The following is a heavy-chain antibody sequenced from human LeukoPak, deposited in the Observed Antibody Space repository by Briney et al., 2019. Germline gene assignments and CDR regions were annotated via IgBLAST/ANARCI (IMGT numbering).Heavy chain of an antibody. V-gene: IGHV3-23*01. CDR3: AKGPRASGWTYFDY. CDR1: GFTFSSYS. J-gene: IGHJ4*02. Sequence: GGSLRLSCAASGFTFSSYSMSWVRQAPGKGLEWVSDISGSGGSTYSAESVKGRFTISRDNSKNTLYLQMNSLRVEDTAVYYCAKGPRASGWTYFDYWGQGTLVTVSS. D-gene: IGHD6-19*01. CDR2: ISGSGGST.